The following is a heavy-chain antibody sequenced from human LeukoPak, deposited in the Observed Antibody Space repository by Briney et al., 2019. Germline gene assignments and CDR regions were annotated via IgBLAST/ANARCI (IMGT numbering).Heavy chain of an antibody. CDR1: GYTFTGYY. Sequence: ASVKVSCKSSGYTFTGYYMHWVRQAPGQELEWMGWTNPNSGGTNYAQKFQGRVTMTRDTSIRTAYMGLSRLRSDDTAVYYCARADMVRGVGLFFDRNWFVPWGEGALVTVSS. CDR2: TNPNSGGT. V-gene: IGHV1-2*02. D-gene: IGHD3-10*01. J-gene: IGHJ5*02. CDR3: ARADMVRGVGLFFDRNWFVP.